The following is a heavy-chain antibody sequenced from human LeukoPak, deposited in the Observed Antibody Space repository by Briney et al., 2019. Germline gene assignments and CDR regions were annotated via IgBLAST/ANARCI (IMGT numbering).Heavy chain of an antibody. D-gene: IGHD2-2*01. CDR3: ARGPPLGYCSSTSCQGSWFDP. J-gene: IGHJ5*02. CDR1: GGTFSSYA. Sequence: EASVKVSCKASGGTFSSYAISWVRRAPGQGLEWMGGIIPIFGTANYAQKFQGRVTITTDESTSTAYMELSSLRSEDTAVYYCARGPPLGYCSSTSCQGSWFDPWGQGTLVTVSS. CDR2: IIPIFGTA. V-gene: IGHV1-69*05.